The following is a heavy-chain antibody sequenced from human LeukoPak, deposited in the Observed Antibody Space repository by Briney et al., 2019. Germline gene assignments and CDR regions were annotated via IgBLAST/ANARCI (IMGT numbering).Heavy chain of an antibody. CDR3: AKAVTVGALDY. Sequence: GGSLRLSCAASGFTFDDYAMHWVRQAPGKGPEWVSGISWNSGSIGYADSVKGRFTISRDNAKNSLYLQMNSLRAEDMALYYCAKAVTVGALDYWGQGTLVTVSS. CDR1: GFTFDDYA. V-gene: IGHV3-9*03. CDR2: ISWNSGSI. J-gene: IGHJ4*02. D-gene: IGHD1-26*01.